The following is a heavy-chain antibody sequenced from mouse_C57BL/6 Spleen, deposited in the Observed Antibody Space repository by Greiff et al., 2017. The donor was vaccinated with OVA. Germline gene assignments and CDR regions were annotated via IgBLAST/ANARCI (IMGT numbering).Heavy chain of an antibody. J-gene: IGHJ1*03. D-gene: IGHD2-12*01. Sequence: EVKLEESGGGLVKPGGSLKLSCAASGFTFSSYAMSWVRQTPEKRLEWVATISDGGSYTYYPDNVKGRFTISRDNAKNNLYLQMSHLKSEDTAMYYCARVTTGSYWYFDVWGTGTTVTVSS. CDR3: ARVTTGSYWYFDV. CDR1: GFTFSSYA. CDR2: ISDGGSYT. V-gene: IGHV5-4*03.